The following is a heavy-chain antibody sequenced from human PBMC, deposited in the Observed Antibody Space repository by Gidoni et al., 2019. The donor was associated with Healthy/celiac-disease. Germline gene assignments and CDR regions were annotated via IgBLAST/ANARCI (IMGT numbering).Heavy chain of an antibody. CDR3: AKDLGGAYTKEGLYGMDV. D-gene: IGHD1-26*01. Sequence: EVQLLESGGGLVQPGGSLRLSCAASGFTFSSYAMSWVRQAPGKGLERVSAISGSGGSTYYADSVKGRFTISRDNSKNTLYLQMNSLRAEDTAVYYCAKDLGGAYTKEGLYGMDVWGQGTTVTVSS. CDR1: GFTFSSYA. V-gene: IGHV3-23*01. CDR2: ISGSGGST. J-gene: IGHJ6*02.